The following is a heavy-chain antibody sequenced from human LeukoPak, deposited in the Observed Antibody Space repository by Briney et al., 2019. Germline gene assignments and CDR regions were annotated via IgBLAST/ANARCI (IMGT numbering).Heavy chain of an antibody. CDR1: GGSISSSSYY. D-gene: IGHD3-10*01. V-gene: IGHV4-39*01. Sequence: SETLSLTCTVSGGSISSSSYYWGWIRQPPGKGLEWIGSIYYSGSTYYNPSLKSRVTISVDTSKNQFSLKLSSVTAADTAVYYCARPYYGSGGYYTYFDYWGQGTLVTVSS. J-gene: IGHJ4*02. CDR2: IYYSGST. CDR3: ARPYYGSGGYYTYFDY.